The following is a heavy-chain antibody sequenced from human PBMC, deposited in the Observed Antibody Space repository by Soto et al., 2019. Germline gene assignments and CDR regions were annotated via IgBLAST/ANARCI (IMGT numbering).Heavy chain of an antibody. CDR3: ARGRKQLVPFYYYYYGMDV. CDR2: MNPNSGNT. CDR1: GYTFTSYD. Sequence: ASVKVSCKASGYTFTSYDINWVRQATGQGLEWMGWMNPNSGNTGYAQKFQGRVTMTRNTSISTAYMELSSLRSEDTAVYYFARGRKQLVPFYYYYYGMDVWGQGTTVTVSS. D-gene: IGHD6-6*01. V-gene: IGHV1-8*01. J-gene: IGHJ6*02.